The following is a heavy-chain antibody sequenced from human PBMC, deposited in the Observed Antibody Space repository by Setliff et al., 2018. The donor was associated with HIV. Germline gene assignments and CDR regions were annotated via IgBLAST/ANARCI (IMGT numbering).Heavy chain of an antibody. D-gene: IGHD2-2*02. Sequence: SETLSLTCTVAFGSVTNYYWNWIRQPPGKGLEWIGEINHSGSTNYNPSLKSLVTISVDTSKNQFSLKLSSVTAADTAVYYCRIVPAAINYFDYWGQGTLVTVSS. J-gene: IGHJ4*02. V-gene: IGHV4-34*01. CDR3: RIVPAAINYFDY. CDR1: FGSVTNYY. CDR2: INHSGST.